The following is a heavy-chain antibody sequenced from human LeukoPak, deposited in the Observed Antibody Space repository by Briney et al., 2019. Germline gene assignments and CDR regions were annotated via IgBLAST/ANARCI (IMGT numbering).Heavy chain of an antibody. J-gene: IGHJ4*02. Sequence: SETLSLTCAAYGGSFSGYYWSWIRQPPGKGLEWIGEINHSGSTNYNPSLKSRVTISVDTSKNQFSLKLSSVTAADTAVYYCARGLLRYYDSSGYYPYYFDYWGQGTLVTVSS. CDR1: GGSFSGYY. CDR3: ARGLLRYYDSSGYYPYYFDY. CDR2: INHSGST. V-gene: IGHV4-34*01. D-gene: IGHD3-22*01.